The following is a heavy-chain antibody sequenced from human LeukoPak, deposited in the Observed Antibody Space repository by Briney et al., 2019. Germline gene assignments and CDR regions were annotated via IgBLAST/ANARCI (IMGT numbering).Heavy chain of an antibody. CDR3: ATDGAGFDT. CDR2: INIGGTNT. V-gene: IGHV3-11*01. Sequence: GGSLRLSCAASGFTFSDYYMSWIRQAPGKGLEWLSYINIGGTNTHYADSVKGRFTISRDNTKKSLYLQMSNLRAEDTAVYYCATDGAGFDTWGQGVLVTVSS. CDR1: GFTFSDYY. J-gene: IGHJ5*02.